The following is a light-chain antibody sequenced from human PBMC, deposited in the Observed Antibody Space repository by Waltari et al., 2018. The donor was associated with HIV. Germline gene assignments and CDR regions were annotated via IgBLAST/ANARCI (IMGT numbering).Light chain of an antibody. V-gene: IGLV2-14*01. Sequence: QSALTQPASVSGSPGQSITISCTGTSSDVGAHNYVSWYQQHPGKAPKLLIYEVGHRPSGVSNRFSGSKSGNTAFLTISGLLAEDEADYYCCSYTSSAYVFGTGTKVTVL. J-gene: IGLJ1*01. CDR3: CSYTSSAYV. CDR2: EVG. CDR1: SSDVGAHNY.